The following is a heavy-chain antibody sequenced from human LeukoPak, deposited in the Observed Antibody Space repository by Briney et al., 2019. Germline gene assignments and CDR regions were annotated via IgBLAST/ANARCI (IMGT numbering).Heavy chain of an antibody. V-gene: IGHV3-23*01. D-gene: IGHD6-19*01. CDR2: VFGSGGSA. CDR1: GFTFSSYA. J-gene: IGHJ4*02. Sequence: GGSLRLSCTASGFTFSSYAMYWVRQAPGKGLEWVSGVFGSGGSAHYADSVKGRFTISRDNSQNTVYLQMNSLRAEDTAVYYCGKTTTGYSSGRNPAWPVDYWGQGTLVTVSS. CDR3: GKTTTGYSSGRNPAWPVDY.